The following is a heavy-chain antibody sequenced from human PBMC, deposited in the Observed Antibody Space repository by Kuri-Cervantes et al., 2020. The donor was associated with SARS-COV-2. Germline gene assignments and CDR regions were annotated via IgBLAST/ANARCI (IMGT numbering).Heavy chain of an antibody. CDR1: GFTLSSYS. CDR3: AREDSYGYGDY. D-gene: IGHD5-18*01. V-gene: IGHV3-21*01. J-gene: IGHJ4*02. CDR2: ISSSSSYI. Sequence: GGSLRLSGSGTGFTLSSYSMNSVRQSPRNWLDWVSSISSSSSYIYYADSVKGRFTISRDNAKNSLYLQMNNLRAEDTAVYYCAREDSYGYGDYWGQGTLVTVSS.